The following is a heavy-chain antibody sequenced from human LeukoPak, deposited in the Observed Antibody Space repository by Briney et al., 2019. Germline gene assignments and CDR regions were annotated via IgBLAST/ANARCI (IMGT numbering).Heavy chain of an antibody. CDR1: GGTFSSYA. V-gene: IGHV1-69*04. D-gene: IGHD6-19*01. CDR2: IIPILGIA. Sequence: ASVKVSCKASGGTFSSYAISWVRQAPGQGLEWMGRIIPILGIANYAQKFQGRVTITADKSTSTAYMELSSPRSEDTAVYYCARDRTVAGTPGGYWGQGTLVTVSS. J-gene: IGHJ4*02. CDR3: ARDRTVAGTPGGY.